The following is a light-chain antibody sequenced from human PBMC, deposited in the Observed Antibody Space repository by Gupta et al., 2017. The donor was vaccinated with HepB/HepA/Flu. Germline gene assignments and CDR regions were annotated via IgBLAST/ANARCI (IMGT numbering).Light chain of an antibody. CDR3: QQSYWPLIT. J-gene: IGKJ1*01. Sequence: DIQMTQSPSSLSASVGDRVTITCRASPTSSSYLNWYQKKPGKAPKLLCDAASSLQSVVPSWCGGAGARKECLPTSSSVQPEVAASYSRQQSYWPLITFGQGTKVEIK. CDR2: AAS. CDR1: PTSSSY. V-gene: IGKV1-39*01.